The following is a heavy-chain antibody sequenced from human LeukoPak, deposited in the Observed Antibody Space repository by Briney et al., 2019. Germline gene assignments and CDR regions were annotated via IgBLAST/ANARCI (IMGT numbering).Heavy chain of an antibody. Sequence: TGGSLRLSCAASGIIFSNYWMHWVRQAPGKGLVRVSRINRDGSSTSYADSVKGRFTISRDNAKNTLYLQMNSLRAEDTAVYYCARGGGYSYGSFDYWGQGTLVTVSS. D-gene: IGHD5-18*01. V-gene: IGHV3-74*01. CDR2: INRDGSST. CDR3: ARGGGYSYGSFDY. CDR1: GIIFSNYW. J-gene: IGHJ4*02.